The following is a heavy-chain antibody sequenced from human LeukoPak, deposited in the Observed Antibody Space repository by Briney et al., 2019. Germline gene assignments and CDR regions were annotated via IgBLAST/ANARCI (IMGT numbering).Heavy chain of an antibody. CDR3: ASTFPSGGEGSCAL. CDR2: IHPDGSVK. CDR1: GLAFKKYW. D-gene: IGHD2-15*01. V-gene: IGHV3-7*01. J-gene: IGHJ1*01. Sequence: GGSLRLSCAGSGLAFKKYWMTWVREAPGKGLEWVANIHPDGSVKNYVDAVRGRFSISRDNAKNSLYLQLDNLRADDTAVYYCASTFPSGGEGSCALGGQGTLVTVSS.